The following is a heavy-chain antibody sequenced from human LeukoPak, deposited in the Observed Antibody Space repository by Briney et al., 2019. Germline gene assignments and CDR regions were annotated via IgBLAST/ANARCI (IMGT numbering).Heavy chain of an antibody. CDR1: GFTFSNYG. J-gene: IGHJ4*02. D-gene: IGHD2-21*02. CDR3: AKGGTGCGGDCYSDY. Sequence: PGGSLRLSCAASGFTFSNYGMSWARQAPGKGLEWVSAISGSGGSTYYADSVKGRFTISRDNSKNTLYLQMNSLRAEDTAVYYCAKGGTGCGGDCYSDYWGQGTLLTVSS. CDR2: ISGSGGST. V-gene: IGHV3-23*01.